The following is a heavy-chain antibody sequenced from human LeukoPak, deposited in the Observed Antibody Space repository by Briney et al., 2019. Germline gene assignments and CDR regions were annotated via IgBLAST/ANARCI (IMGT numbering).Heavy chain of an antibody. J-gene: IGHJ3*02. CDR3: ARVSRITMIVVVPSHSFDI. Sequence: GGSLRLSCLTSGFIFSDYYMSWIRQAPGKGLECVAYISSSGSTISYADSVKGRFTISRDNAKNSLYLQMNSLRAEDTAVYYCARVSRITMIVVVPSHSFDIWGQGTMVTVSS. D-gene: IGHD3-22*01. V-gene: IGHV3-11*04. CDR1: GFIFSDYY. CDR2: ISSSGSTI.